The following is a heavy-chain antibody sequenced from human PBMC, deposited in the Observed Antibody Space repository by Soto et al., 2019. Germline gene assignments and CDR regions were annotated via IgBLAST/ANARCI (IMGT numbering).Heavy chain of an antibody. CDR1: GGSISSYY. D-gene: IGHD3-10*01. CDR3: ARAQPFEFHNWFDP. CDR2: IDDSGGT. Sequence: QVQLQESGPGLVKSSETLSLTCTVTGGSISSYYWSWIWRPPGKGLEWIGHIDDSGGTNYNPSLESRVTISLDTSTNQFSLKFRSVTAADTAVYYCARAQPFEFHNWFDPWGQGTLVSVSA. V-gene: IGHV4-59*13. J-gene: IGHJ5*02.